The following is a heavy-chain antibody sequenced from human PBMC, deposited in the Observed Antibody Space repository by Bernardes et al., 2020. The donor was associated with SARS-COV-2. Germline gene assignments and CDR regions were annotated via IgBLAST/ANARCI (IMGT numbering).Heavy chain of an antibody. CDR2: ISYDGSNK. V-gene: IGHV3-30*03. CDR1: GLTFSSYG. Sequence: GRSLRLSCTASGLTFSSYGKHWVCQAPGTGLEWVGVISYDGSNKYYAESVKGRFTISRDNSKNTLYLQMNSLRAEDTAVYYCARDLSAVAGPFDYCGQGTLVTVSS. J-gene: IGHJ4*02. CDR3: ARDLSAVAGPFDY. D-gene: IGHD6-19*01.